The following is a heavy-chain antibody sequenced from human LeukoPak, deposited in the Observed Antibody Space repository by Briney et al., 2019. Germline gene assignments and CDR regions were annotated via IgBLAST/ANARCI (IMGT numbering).Heavy chain of an antibody. Sequence: ASVKVSCKASGDTFTGYYMHWVRQAPGQGLEWMGWINPNTGGTESAQKFQGRVTMTRDTSISTAYMELSRLRSDDTAVYYCALEPIALSIWGQGTMVTVSS. V-gene: IGHV1-2*02. J-gene: IGHJ3*01. CDR2: INPNTGGT. CDR1: GDTFTGYY. D-gene: IGHD3-3*01. CDR3: ALEPIALSI.